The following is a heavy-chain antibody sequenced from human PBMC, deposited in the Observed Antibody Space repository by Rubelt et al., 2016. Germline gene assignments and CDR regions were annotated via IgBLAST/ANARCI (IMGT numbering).Heavy chain of an antibody. CDR2: VSNSGGIT. J-gene: IGHJ4*02. D-gene: IGHD3-3*01. CDR3: AKGFLESWSYFDY. CDR1: GFSFNKYA. V-gene: IGHV3-23*01. Sequence: GESLRLSCAASGFSFNKYAMNWVRQAPGKGLEWGSLVSNSGGITYYSDSVKGRLTISRDNSKNTLSMQMNSLRAEDTAIYYCAKGFLESWSYFDYWGQGALVTVSS.